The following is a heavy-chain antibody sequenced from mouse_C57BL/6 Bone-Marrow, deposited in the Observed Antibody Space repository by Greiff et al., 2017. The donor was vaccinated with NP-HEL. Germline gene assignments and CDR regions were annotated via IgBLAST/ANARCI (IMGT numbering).Heavy chain of an antibody. Sequence: ESGPGLVKPSQSLSLTCSVTGYSITSGYYWNWIRQFPGNKLEWMGYISYDGSNNYNPSLKNRISITRDTSKNQFFLKLNSVTTEDTATYYCAREVNSGVMDYWGQGTSVTVSS. CDR1: GYSITSGYY. D-gene: IGHD3-2*02. V-gene: IGHV3-6*01. CDR3: AREVNSGVMDY. CDR2: ISYDGSN. J-gene: IGHJ4*01.